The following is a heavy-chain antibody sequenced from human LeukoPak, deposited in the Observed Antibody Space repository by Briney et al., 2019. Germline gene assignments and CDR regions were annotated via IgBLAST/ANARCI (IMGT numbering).Heavy chain of an antibody. Sequence: GGSLRLSCAASGFTFSNAWMSWVRQAPGKGLEWVGRIKCKTDGGTTDYAAPVKGRFTISRDDSKNTLYLQMNSLKTEDTAVYYCTTGYSSGWYFYWGQGTLVTVSS. CDR2: IKCKTDGGTT. CDR3: TTGYSSGWYFY. D-gene: IGHD6-19*01. V-gene: IGHV3-15*01. J-gene: IGHJ4*02. CDR1: GFTFSNAW.